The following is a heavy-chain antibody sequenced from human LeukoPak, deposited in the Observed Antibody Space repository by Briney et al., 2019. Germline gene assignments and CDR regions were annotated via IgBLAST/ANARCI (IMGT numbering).Heavy chain of an antibody. CDR1: GFTFSSYG. D-gene: IGHD4-17*01. J-gene: IGHJ5*02. CDR2: IRYDGSNK. V-gene: IGHV3-30*02. CDR3: ARELGRMTTPFDP. Sequence: GGSLRLSCAASGFTFSSYGMHWVRQAPGKGLEWVAFIRYDGSNKYYADSVKGRFTISRDNSKNTLYLQMNSLRAEDTAVYYCARELGRMTTPFDPWGQGTLVTVSS.